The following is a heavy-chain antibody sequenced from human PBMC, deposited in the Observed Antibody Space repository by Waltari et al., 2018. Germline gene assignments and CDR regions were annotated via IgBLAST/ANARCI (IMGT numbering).Heavy chain of an antibody. D-gene: IGHD2-2*01. J-gene: IGHJ6*03. CDR3: ARAGYCSSTSCYPHTYYYYYMDV. Sequence: QVQLVESGGGLVKPGGSLRLSCAASGFTFSDYYMSWIRQAPGKGLEWVSYISSSCSTIYDADSVKGRFTISRDNAKNSLYLQMNSLRAEDTAVYYCARAGYCSSTSCYPHTYYYYYMDVWGKGTTVTVSS. V-gene: IGHV3-11*01. CDR2: ISSSCSTI. CDR1: GFTFSDYY.